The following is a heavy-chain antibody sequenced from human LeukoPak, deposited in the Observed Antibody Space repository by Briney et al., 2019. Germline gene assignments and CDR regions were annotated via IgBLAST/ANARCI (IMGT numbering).Heavy chain of an antibody. Sequence: GGSLRLSCTASGFTFGDYLMSWFRQAPGKGLEWIGFISGGTTEYAASVKGRFTISRDGSTSIAYLQMNSLTTEDTAVYYCPRGSGWLSVYWGQGTLVTVS. CDR2: ISGGTT. J-gene: IGHJ4*02. D-gene: IGHD6-19*01. V-gene: IGHV3-49*01. CDR3: PRGSGWLSVY. CDR1: GFTFGDYL.